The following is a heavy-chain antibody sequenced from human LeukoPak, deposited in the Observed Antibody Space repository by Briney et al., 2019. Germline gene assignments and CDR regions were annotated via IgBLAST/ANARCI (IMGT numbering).Heavy chain of an antibody. J-gene: IGHJ3*02. V-gene: IGHV4-39*07. Sequence: MSSQTLSLTCAVSGGSISSSSYYWGWIRQPPGKGLEWIGSIYYSGSTYYNPSLKSRVTISVDTSKNQFSLKLSSVTAADTAVYYCARVPPDYYDRNAFDIWGQGTMVTVSS. CDR2: IYYSGST. CDR3: ARVPPDYYDRNAFDI. CDR1: GGSISSSSYY. D-gene: IGHD3-22*01.